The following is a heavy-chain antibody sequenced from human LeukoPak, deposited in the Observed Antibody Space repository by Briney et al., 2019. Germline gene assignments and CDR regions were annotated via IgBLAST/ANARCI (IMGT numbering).Heavy chain of an antibody. V-gene: IGHV3-74*01. J-gene: IGHJ1*01. Sequence: GGSLRLSCAASGFTFSSYWMHWVRQAPGKGLVWVSRINSDGSSTSYADSVKGRFTISRDNAKNTLYLQMNSLRAEDTAVYYCARVPHYYGSGSYYNVDGYLQHWGQGTLVTVSS. CDR2: INSDGSST. CDR1: GFTFSSYW. CDR3: ARVPHYYGSGSYYNVDGYLQH. D-gene: IGHD3-10*01.